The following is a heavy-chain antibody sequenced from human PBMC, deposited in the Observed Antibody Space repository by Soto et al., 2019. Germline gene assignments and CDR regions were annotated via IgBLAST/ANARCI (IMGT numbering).Heavy chain of an antibody. CDR1: GGSFSGYY. Sequence: QVQLQQWGAGLLKPSETLSLTCAVYGGSFSGYYWSWIRQPPGKGLEWIGEINHSGSTNYNPSLKSRVTISVDTSKNQFSLKLSSVTAADTAVYYCARGNTGYGNFDYWGQGTPVTVSS. CDR2: INHSGST. V-gene: IGHV4-34*01. J-gene: IGHJ4*02. D-gene: IGHD5-12*01. CDR3: ARGNTGYGNFDY.